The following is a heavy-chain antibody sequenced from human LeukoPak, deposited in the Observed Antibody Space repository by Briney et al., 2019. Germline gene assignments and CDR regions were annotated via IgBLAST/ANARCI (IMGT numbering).Heavy chain of an antibody. V-gene: IGHV3-48*03. CDR2: ISSSGSTI. CDR3: AKLARITMIVVVQNWFDP. CDR1: GFTFSSYE. D-gene: IGHD3-22*01. Sequence: GSLRLSCAASGFTFSSYEMNWVRQAPGKGLEWVSYISSSGSTIYYADSVKGRFTISRDNSKNTLYLQMNSLRAEDTAVYYCAKLARITMIVVVQNWFDPWGQGTLVTVSS. J-gene: IGHJ5*02.